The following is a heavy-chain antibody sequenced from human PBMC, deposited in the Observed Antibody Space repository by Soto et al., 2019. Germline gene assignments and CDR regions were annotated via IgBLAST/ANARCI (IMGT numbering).Heavy chain of an antibody. CDR1: GGSISGGAYS. Sequence: SETLSRTCAIYGGSISGGAYSWSWIRQPPGKGLQWIGYIYHSASTYYNPSLKSRVTMSVDTSKNQFSLRLTSVTAADTAMYYCARGGYYDSTGYAFDIWGQGTMVTVSS. D-gene: IGHD3-22*01. V-gene: IGHV4-30-2*01. J-gene: IGHJ3*02. CDR2: IYHSAST. CDR3: ARGGYYDSTGYAFDI.